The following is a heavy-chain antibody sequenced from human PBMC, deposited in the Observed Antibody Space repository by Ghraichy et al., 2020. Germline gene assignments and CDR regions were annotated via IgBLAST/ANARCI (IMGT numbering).Heavy chain of an antibody. V-gene: IGHV3-53*01. J-gene: IGHJ6*02. Sequence: GALRLSCAASGFTVSSNYMSWVRQAPGKGLEWVSVIYSGGSTYYADSVKGRFTISRDNSKNTLYLQMNSLRAEDTAVYYCARSMGQYYYYGMDVWGQGTTVTVSS. CDR3: ARSMGQYYYYGMDV. CDR2: IYSGGST. CDR1: GFTVSSNY. D-gene: IGHD2-8*01.